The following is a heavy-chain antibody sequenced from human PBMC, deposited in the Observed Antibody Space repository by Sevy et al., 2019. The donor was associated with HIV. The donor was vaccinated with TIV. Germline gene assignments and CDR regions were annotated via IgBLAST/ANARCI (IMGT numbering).Heavy chain of an antibody. CDR1: GFTFSSYS. CDR2: ISSSSSTI. J-gene: IGHJ6*02. V-gene: IGHV3-48*02. Sequence: GGSLRLSCAASGFTFSSYSMNWVRQAPGKGLEWVSYISSSSSTIYYADSVKGRFTISRDNAKNSLYLQMNSLRDEDTAVYYCARSPNIPYYYYYGMDVWGQGTTVTVSS. CDR3: ARSPNIPYYYYYGMDV.